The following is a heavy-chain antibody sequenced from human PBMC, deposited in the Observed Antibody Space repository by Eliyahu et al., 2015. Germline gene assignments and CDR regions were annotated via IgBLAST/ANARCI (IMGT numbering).Heavy chain of an antibody. CDR2: INPDSGGT. Sequence: QVQLVQSGAEVKKPGASVQVSCKASGYTFTGYYIXWVRQAPGQGLGWMGWINPDSGGTKYAQNFQGRVTMTRDTSISTAFMELTRLRSDDTAVYYCATSAPPNFGDFDYWGQGTLVTVSS. V-gene: IGHV1-2*02. D-gene: IGHD3-10*01. J-gene: IGHJ4*02. CDR1: GYTFTGYY. CDR3: ATSAPPNFGDFDY.